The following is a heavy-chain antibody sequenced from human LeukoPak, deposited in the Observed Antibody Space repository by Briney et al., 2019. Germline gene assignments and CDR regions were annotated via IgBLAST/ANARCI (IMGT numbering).Heavy chain of an antibody. CDR2: IKQAGTEK. Sequence: GGSLRLSCAASGFTFSSYWMTWVRQAPGKGLEWVANIKQAGTEKYYVDSVKGRFTISRDNAKNSLFLQMNSLRAEDTAVYLCARGQYFSTTYYFDYWGQGTLVTVSS. V-gene: IGHV3-7*03. CDR3: ARGQYFSTTYYFDY. J-gene: IGHJ4*02. CDR1: GFTFSSYW. D-gene: IGHD2/OR15-2a*01.